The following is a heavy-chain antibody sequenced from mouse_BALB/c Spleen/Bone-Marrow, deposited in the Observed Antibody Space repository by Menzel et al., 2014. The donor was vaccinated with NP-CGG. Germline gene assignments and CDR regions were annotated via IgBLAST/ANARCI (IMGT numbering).Heavy chain of an antibody. CDR3: VRGGWLLLFAY. CDR2: IDPANGNT. D-gene: IGHD2-3*01. V-gene: IGHV14-3*02. Sequence: EVKLMESGAELVKPGASVKLSCTASGLNVKDTYMHWVKQRPEQGLEWIGGIDPANGNTKYDPKFLGKATITADTSSNTAYLQLSSLTSEDTAVYYCVRGGWLLLFAYWGQGTLVTVSA. J-gene: IGHJ3*01. CDR1: GLNVKDTY.